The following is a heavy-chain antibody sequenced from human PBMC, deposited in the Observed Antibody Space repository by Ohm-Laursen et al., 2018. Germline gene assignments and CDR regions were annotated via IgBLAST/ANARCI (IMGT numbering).Heavy chain of an antibody. CDR3: ARHRSLDV. V-gene: IGHV4-59*08. CDR2: IYDSGST. CDR1: GGSISNYF. Sequence: GTLSLTCTVSGGSISNYFWSWIRQPPGKGLEWIGYIYDSGSTNYNPSLKSRVSILVDTSKNQFSLKLSSVTAADTAVYYCARHRSLDVWGQGTTVTVSS. J-gene: IGHJ6*02.